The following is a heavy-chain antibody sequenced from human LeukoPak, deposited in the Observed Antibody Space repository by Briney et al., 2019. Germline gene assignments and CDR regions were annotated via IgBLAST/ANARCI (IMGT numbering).Heavy chain of an antibody. V-gene: IGHV3-66*01. J-gene: IGHJ4*02. D-gene: IGHD5-18*01. CDR2: IYSGGNT. CDR3: ARENGHIYGYAFLDQ. CDR1: RFTVSSNY. Sequence: GGSLRLSCAASRFTVSSNYMTWVRQAPGKGLEWVSVIYSGGNTYYADSVKGRFTISRDNSKNTLYLQMNSLRAEDTAFYFCARENGHIYGYAFLDQWGQGTLVTVSS.